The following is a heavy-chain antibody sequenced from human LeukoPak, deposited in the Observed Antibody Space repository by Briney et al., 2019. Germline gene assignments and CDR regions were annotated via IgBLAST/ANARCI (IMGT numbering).Heavy chain of an antibody. D-gene: IGHD3-22*01. Sequence: PSETLSLTCAVSGGSISSSNWWSWVRQPPGKGLEWIGEIYHSGSTNYNPSLKSRVTISVDTSKNQFSLKLSSVTAADTAVYYCARGWALHYYDSSGYYFAGWGQGTLVTVSS. CDR2: IYHSGST. V-gene: IGHV4-4*02. CDR1: GGSISSSNW. J-gene: IGHJ4*02. CDR3: ARGWALHYYDSSGYYFAG.